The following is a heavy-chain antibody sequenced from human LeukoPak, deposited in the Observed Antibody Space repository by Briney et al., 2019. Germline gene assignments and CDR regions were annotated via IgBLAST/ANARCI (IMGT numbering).Heavy chain of an antibody. J-gene: IGHJ3*02. V-gene: IGHV4-59*08. CDR2: IYYSGST. Sequence: SETLSLTCTVSGGSISSYYWSWIRQPPGEGLEWIGYIYYSGSTNYNPSLKSRVTISVDTSKNQFSLKLSSVTAADTAVYYCARCPLRRRVDAFDIWGQGTMVTVS. CDR1: GGSISSYY. CDR3: ARCPLRRRVDAFDI.